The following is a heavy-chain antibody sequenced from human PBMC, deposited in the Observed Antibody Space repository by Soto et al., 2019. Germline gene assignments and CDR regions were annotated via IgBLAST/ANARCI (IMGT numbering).Heavy chain of an antibody. J-gene: IGHJ6*02. Sequence: GGSLRLSCEVSGFTFSSYVMHWVRQAPGKGLEWVAVISNDGNKIYYADSVKGRLTISRDNSKNTLYLQMNSLIIEDTAVYYCARVSAREYYYGMDVWGQGTTVTVS. V-gene: IGHV3-30-3*01. D-gene: IGHD3-10*01. CDR2: ISNDGNKI. CDR3: ARVSAREYYYGMDV. CDR1: GFTFSSYV.